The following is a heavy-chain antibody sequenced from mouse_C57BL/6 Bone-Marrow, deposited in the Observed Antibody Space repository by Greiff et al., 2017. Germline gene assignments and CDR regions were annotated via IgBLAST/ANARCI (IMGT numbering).Heavy chain of an antibody. CDR3: ARRADY. CDR1: GYTFTSYW. CDR2: IHPNSGST. V-gene: IGHV1-64*01. Sequence: QVHVKQPGAELVKPGASVKLSCKASGYTFTSYWMHWVKQRPGQGLEWIGMIHPNSGSTNYNEKFKSKATLTVDKSSSTAYMQLSSLTSEDSAVYYCARRADYWGQGTSVTVSS. D-gene: IGHD3-3*01. J-gene: IGHJ4*01.